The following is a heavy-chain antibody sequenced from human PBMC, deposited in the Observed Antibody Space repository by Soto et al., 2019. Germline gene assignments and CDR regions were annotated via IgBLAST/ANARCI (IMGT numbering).Heavy chain of an antibody. D-gene: IGHD2-15*01. CDR3: AKDKGYCSGGSCSYYYYGMDV. CDR2: ISYDGSNK. J-gene: IGHJ6*02. CDR1: GFTFSSYG. V-gene: IGHV3-30*18. Sequence: QVQLVESGGGVVQPGRSLRLSCAASGFTFSSYGMHWVRQAPGKGLEWVAVISYDGSNKYYADSVKGRFTISRDNSKNTLYLQMNSLRAEDTAVYYCAKDKGYCSGGSCSYYYYGMDVWGQGTTVTVSS.